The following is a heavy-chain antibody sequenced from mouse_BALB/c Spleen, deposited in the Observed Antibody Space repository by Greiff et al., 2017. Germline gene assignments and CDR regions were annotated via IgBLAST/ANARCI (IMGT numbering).Heavy chain of an antibody. Sequence: VQLKESGPGLVKPSQSLSLTCTVTGYSITSDYAWNWIRQFPGNKLEWMGYISYSGSTSYNPSLKSRISITRDTSKNQFFLQLNSVTTEDTATYYCARSYGYDVFAYWGQGTLVTVSA. J-gene: IGHJ3*01. CDR1: GYSITSDYA. CDR2: ISYSGST. D-gene: IGHD2-2*01. V-gene: IGHV3-2*02. CDR3: ARSYGYDVFAY.